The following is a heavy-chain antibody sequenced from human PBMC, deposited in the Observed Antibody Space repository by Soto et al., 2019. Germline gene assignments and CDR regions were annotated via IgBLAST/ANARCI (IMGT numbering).Heavy chain of an antibody. CDR2: IWYDGNNK. V-gene: IGHV3-33*01. J-gene: IGHJ4*02. Sequence: PGGSLRLSCAASGFTFSNYGRHWVRQAPGKGLEWVAVIWYDGNNKYYADSVKGRFTISRDNSNNTLYVQMTSLRAEDTAVYYCARGLHSLFDYWGQGTLVTVSS. CDR3: ARGLHSLFDY. D-gene: IGHD2-21*01. CDR1: GFTFSNYG.